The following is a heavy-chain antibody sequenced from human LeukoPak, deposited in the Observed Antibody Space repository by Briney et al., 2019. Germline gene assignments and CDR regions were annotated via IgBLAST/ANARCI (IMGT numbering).Heavy chain of an antibody. J-gene: IGHJ4*02. V-gene: IGHV3-53*01. CDR2: IHSSGAT. D-gene: IGHD4-17*01. CDR3: TVFGDSSH. Sequence: GGSLRLSCAASGFTGSNNYVSWVRQAPGMGLEWVSAIHSSGATCYADSVKGRFTISRDTSKNTLYLQISSLRVEDTAVYYYTVFGDSSHWGQGTLVTVSS. CDR1: GFTGSNNY.